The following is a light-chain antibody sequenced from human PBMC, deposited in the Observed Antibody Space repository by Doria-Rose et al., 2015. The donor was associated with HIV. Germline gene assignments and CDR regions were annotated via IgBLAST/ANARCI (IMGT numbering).Light chain of an antibody. CDR1: SSDVGGYNY. V-gene: IGLV2-23*02. J-gene: IGLJ1*01. CDR3: RSYAGSGAYV. CDR2: DVT. Sequence: QSVLTQPASVSGSPGQSITISCTGTSSDVGGYNYVSWYQQHPGKAPKLMLYDVTKRPSGVSDRFSGSKSGNTASLTISGLQAEDEADYYCRSYAGSGAYVFGTG.